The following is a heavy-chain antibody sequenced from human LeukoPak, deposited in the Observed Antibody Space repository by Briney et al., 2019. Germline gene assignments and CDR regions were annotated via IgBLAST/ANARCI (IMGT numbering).Heavy chain of an antibody. Sequence: ASVKVSCKASGYTFTSYDINWVRQATGQGLEWMGWMNPNSGNTGYAQKFQGRVTMTRNTSISTAYMELSSLRSEDTAVYYCAKGRRNGGLMVYAILFDYWGQGTLVTVSS. J-gene: IGHJ4*02. V-gene: IGHV1-8*01. CDR2: MNPNSGNT. CDR3: AKGRRNGGLMVYAILFDY. CDR1: GYTFTSYD. D-gene: IGHD2-8*01.